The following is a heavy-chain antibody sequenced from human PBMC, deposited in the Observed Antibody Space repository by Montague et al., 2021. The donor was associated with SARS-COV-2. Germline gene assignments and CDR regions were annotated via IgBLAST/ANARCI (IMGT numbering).Heavy chain of an antibody. CDR3: AREYFDNSGMGHY. CDR2: IKEDGSEK. CDR1: GFTFSSYW. D-gene: IGHD3-22*01. J-gene: IGHJ4*02. V-gene: IGHV3-7*01. Sequence: SLRLSYAASGFTFSSYWMSWVRQAPGKGLERVANIKEDGSEKKYXGSVKGRFTISRDNAKDSLYLQMNSPRAEDTAVYYCAREYFDNSGMGHYWGQGTLVTVSS.